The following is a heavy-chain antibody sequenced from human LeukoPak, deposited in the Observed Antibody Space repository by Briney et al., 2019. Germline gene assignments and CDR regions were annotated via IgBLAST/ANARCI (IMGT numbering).Heavy chain of an antibody. Sequence: PGGSLRLSCTASGLSFSSYAISWVRQAPGKGLEWVSAISGSGGSTYYADSVKGRFTISRDNSKNTLYLQMNSLRAEDTAVYYCVKDRLGVTTCFDYWGQGILVTVSS. CDR1: GLSFSSYA. CDR2: ISGSGGST. J-gene: IGHJ4*02. D-gene: IGHD3-16*01. V-gene: IGHV3-23*01. CDR3: VKDRLGVTTCFDY.